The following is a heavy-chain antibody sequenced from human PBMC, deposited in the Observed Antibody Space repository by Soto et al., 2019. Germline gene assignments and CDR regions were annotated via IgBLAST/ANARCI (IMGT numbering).Heavy chain of an antibody. D-gene: IGHD3-10*01. J-gene: IGHJ1*01. CDR1: GGSISSSSYY. CDR3: ATGWFGESQH. CDR2: IYYSGST. V-gene: IGHV4-39*01. Sequence: QLQLQESGPGLVKPSETLSLPCTVSGGSISSSSYYWGWIRQPPGKGLEWIGSIYYSGSTYYNPSLKRRVTLSVDTSKNKFSLKLSSVTAADTAVYYCATGWFGESQHWGQGTLVTVSS.